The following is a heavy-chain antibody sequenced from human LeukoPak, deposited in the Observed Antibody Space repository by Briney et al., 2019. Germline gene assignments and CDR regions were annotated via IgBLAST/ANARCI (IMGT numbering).Heavy chain of an antibody. D-gene: IGHD1-1*01. CDR2: INWNGGST. V-gene: IGHV3-20*04. Sequence: GGSLRLSCAASGFTFDDYGMSWVRQAPGKGLEWVSGINWNGGSTGYADSVKGRFTISRDNAKNSLYLQMNSLRAEDTALYYCARDEGWNARGKGPDYWGQGTLVTVSP. CDR1: GFTFDDYG. CDR3: ARDEGWNARGKGPDY. J-gene: IGHJ4*02.